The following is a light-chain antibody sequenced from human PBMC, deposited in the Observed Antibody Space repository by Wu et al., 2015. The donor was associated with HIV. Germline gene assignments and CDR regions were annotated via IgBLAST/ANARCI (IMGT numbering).Light chain of an antibody. CDR2: GAS. CDR1: QSVSSSY. J-gene: IGKJ1*01. CDR3: QQYGSSPSTWT. V-gene: IGKV3-20*01. Sequence: EIVSTQSPGTLSLSPGERATLSCRASQSVSSSYLAWCQQKPGQAPRLLIYGASSRASGIPDRFSGSGSGTDFTLTISRLEPEDFAVYYCQQYGSSPSTWTFGQGTKVEIK.